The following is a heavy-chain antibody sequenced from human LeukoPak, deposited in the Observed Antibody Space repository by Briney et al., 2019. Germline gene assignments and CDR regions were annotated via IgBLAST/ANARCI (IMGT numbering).Heavy chain of an antibody. CDR3: ARGHITMPSPPKKRRYYFDY. CDR1: GGSFSGYY. Sequence: SETLSLTCAVYGGSFSGYYWSWIRQPPGKGLEWIGEINHSGSTNYNPSLKSRVTISVHTSKNQFSLKLSSVTAADTAVYYCARGHITMPSPPKKRRYYFDYWGQGTLVTVSS. V-gene: IGHV4-34*01. D-gene: IGHD3-10*01. CDR2: INHSGST. J-gene: IGHJ4*02.